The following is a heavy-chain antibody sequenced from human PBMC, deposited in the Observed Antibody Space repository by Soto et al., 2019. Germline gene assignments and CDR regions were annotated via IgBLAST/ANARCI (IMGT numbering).Heavy chain of an antibody. Sequence: EVQLLESGGGLVQPGGSLRLSCAASGFIFNSYAMNWDRQAPGKGLEWVSAISPSGGSTYYADSVKGRFTISRDNSKNTMYLQMKSLRAEDTAVYYYAKDVNYDFWSGQDYMDVWGKGTTVTVSS. CDR3: AKDVNYDFWSGQDYMDV. J-gene: IGHJ6*03. V-gene: IGHV3-23*01. CDR1: GFIFNSYA. D-gene: IGHD3-3*01. CDR2: ISPSGGST.